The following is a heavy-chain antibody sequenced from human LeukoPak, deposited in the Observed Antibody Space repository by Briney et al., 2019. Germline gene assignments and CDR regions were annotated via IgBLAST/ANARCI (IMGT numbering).Heavy chain of an antibody. V-gene: IGHV1-2*02. CDR3: ARVAHNYDLLTGYYPYLDYFDF. CDR2: INPNSGGT. D-gene: IGHD3-9*01. Sequence: ASVKVSCKASGYSFNDKYLHWVRQAPGQGLEGMGSINPNSGGTNYAQKFQGRVTMTTDTSMSTAYMELSRLTSDDTAVFYCARVAHNYDLLTGYYPYLDYFDFWGQGTLVTVSS. CDR1: GYSFNDKY. J-gene: IGHJ4*02.